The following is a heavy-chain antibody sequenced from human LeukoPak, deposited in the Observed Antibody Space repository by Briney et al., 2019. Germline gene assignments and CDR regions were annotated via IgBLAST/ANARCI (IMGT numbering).Heavy chain of an antibody. Sequence: SETLSLTCTVSGGSISSSSYYWGWIRQPPGKGLEWIGSIYYSGSTYYNPSLKSRVTIPVDTSKNQFSLKLSSVTAADTAVYYCARDYYDSSAPGFAFDPWGQGTLVTVSS. V-gene: IGHV4-39*07. CDR3: ARDYYDSSAPGFAFDP. J-gene: IGHJ5*02. D-gene: IGHD3-22*01. CDR1: GGSISSSSYY. CDR2: IYYSGST.